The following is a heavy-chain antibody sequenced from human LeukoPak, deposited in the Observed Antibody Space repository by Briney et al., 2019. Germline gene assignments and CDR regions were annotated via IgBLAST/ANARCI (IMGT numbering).Heavy chain of an antibody. CDR2: IRYDGSNK. CDR1: GFTFSNYG. D-gene: IGHD1-26*01. CDR3: AKELVSYASYSGTFAI. Sequence: PGGSLRLSCVASGFTFSNYGMYWVRQAPGKGLEWVAFIRYDGSNKYYADSVKGRFTISRDNSKDTVYLQLDSLRAEDTAVYYCAKELVSYASYSGTFAIWRQGTMVTVSS. J-gene: IGHJ3*02. V-gene: IGHV3-30*02.